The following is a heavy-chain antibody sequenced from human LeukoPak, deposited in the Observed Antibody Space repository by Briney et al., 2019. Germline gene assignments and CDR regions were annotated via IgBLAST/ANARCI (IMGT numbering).Heavy chain of an antibody. CDR3: ARDRARIAVAGPYYYYGMDV. CDR2: IIPIFGTA. Sequence: SPVKASSKPSGRTFSRYAIRCVRQAPGQGLEWMGGIIPIFGTANYAQKFQGRVTITADESTSTAYMELSSLRSEDTAVYYCARDRARIAVAGPYYYYGMDVWGQGTTVTVSS. J-gene: IGHJ6*02. D-gene: IGHD6-19*01. CDR1: GRTFSRYA. V-gene: IGHV1-69*13.